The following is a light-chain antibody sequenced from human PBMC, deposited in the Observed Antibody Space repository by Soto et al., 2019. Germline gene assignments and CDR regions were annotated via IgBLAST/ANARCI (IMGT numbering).Light chain of an antibody. Sequence: EIVLTQSPATLSLSPGERATLSCRASQNVSNYLGWYQQKPGQAPRLLIYDASNRATGIPARFSGSGSGTDSTLTISSLEPDDSAVYYCQQRRNWYTFGQGTKLEIK. J-gene: IGKJ2*01. CDR3: QQRRNWYT. CDR2: DAS. CDR1: QNVSNY. V-gene: IGKV3-11*01.